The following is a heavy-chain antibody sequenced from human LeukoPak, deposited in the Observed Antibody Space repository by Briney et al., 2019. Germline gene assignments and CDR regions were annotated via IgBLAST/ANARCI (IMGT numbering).Heavy chain of an antibody. CDR3: ARDRGNDFLDY. CDR2: IWSDGSSE. CDR1: GVSLSSHG. D-gene: IGHD1-1*01. J-gene: IGHJ4*02. V-gene: IGHV3-33*01. Sequence: PGRSLRLSCVVSGVSLSSHGIHWVRQAPGKGLEWVAFIWSDGSSEYYADSVKGRFTVSRDNSKNTVYLQIDGLRVEDTAVYHCARDRGNDFLDYWGQGTLVTVSS.